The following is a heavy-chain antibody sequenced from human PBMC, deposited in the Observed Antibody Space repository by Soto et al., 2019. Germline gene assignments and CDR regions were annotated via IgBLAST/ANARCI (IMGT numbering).Heavy chain of an antibody. J-gene: IGHJ6*03. CDR1: GFTFSGYS. V-gene: IGHV3-48*01. CDR3: AGRGIRSPYDMDV. CDR2: VTSASTAM. D-gene: IGHD2-15*01. Sequence: GSLRLSCAASGFTFSGYSMTWVRQVPGKGLEWLSYVTSASTAMVYADSVKGQFTISTDNAKNSLYLQMNSLRPEDTATYFCAGRGIRSPYDMDVWGKGTTVTVSS.